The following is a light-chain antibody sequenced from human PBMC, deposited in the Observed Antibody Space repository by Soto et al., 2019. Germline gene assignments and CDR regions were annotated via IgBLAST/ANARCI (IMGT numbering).Light chain of an antibody. CDR2: DAS. V-gene: IGKV1-5*01. CDR3: QQYNTYFT. CDR1: QSISNW. J-gene: IGKJ2*01. Sequence: DIQMTRSPSTLSASVGDRVTITCRASQSISNWLAWYQQKPGKAPKLLIYDASSLESGVPSRFSGSGSGTEFTLTISSLQPDDFATYCCQQYNTYFTFGQGTKLEIK.